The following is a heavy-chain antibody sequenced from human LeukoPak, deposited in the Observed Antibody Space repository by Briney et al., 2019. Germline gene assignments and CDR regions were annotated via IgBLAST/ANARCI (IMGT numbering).Heavy chain of an antibody. J-gene: IGHJ4*02. V-gene: IGHV3-21*01. CDR3: ARDFYDSSGYSSPIDY. CDR2: ITSSSSYI. D-gene: IGHD3-22*01. Sequence: GGSLRLSSAASGFTFSSYWMNWVRQAPGKGLEWVSSITSSSSYIYYADSVKGRFTISRDNAKNSLYLQMNSLRAEDSAVYYCARDFYDSSGYSSPIDYWGQGTLVTVST. CDR1: GFTFSSYW.